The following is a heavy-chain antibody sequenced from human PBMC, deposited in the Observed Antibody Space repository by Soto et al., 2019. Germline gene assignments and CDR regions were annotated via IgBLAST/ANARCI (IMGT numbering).Heavy chain of an antibody. V-gene: IGHV1-58*02. Sequence: QMQLVQSGPEVKKPGTSVKVSCKASGFTFSHSAMQWVRQARGQRLEWIGWIVVGSWNTNYAQKLQERVTMSWDMSTNTAYMELSSLRSEDTAVYYCAVESYYESTGTKGGIDWGQGTLVTVSS. CDR1: GFTFSHSA. J-gene: IGHJ4*02. CDR3: AVESYYESTGTKGGID. D-gene: IGHD3-22*01. CDR2: IVVGSWNT.